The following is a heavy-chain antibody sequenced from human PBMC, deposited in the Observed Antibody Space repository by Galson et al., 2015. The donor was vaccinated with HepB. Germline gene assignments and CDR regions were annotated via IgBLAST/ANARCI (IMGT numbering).Heavy chain of an antibody. J-gene: IGHJ4*02. CDR3: ARDQSPAFDY. D-gene: IGHD2-2*01. CDR1: GFTLSNHS. Sequence: SLRISCAASGFTLSNHSMNWGGQAPGKGLEWVSFISSSSNRIYYADSVKGRFTIPRDNAKNSQYLQMKSLRAEDTAVYYCARDQSPAFDYWGQRILVPLSA. V-gene: IGHV3-48*01. CDR2: ISSSSNRI.